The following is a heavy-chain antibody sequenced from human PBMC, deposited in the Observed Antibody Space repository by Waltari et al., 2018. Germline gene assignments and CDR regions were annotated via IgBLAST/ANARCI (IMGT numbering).Heavy chain of an antibody. J-gene: IGHJ5*02. CDR2: ISAYHGNT. V-gene: IGHV1-18*04. CDR3: ARVDIVVVPAAKNWFDP. D-gene: IGHD2-2*03. Sequence: QVQLVQSGAEVKKPGASVKVSCKASGYTFTSYGISWVRQAPGQGLEWMGWISAYHGNTNYAQKLQGRVTMTTDTSTSTGYMERRSLRSDDTAVYYCARVDIVVVPAAKNWFDPWGQGTLVTVSS. CDR1: GYTFTSYG.